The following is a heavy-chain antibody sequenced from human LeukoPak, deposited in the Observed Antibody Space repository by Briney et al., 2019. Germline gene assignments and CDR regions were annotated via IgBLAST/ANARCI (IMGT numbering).Heavy chain of an antibody. CDR1: GFTSSSYS. CDR3: AKSSSSYYDTSGYLDY. CDR2: ISSSTSTI. V-gene: IGHV3-48*01. D-gene: IGHD3-22*01. J-gene: IGHJ4*02. Sequence: GGSLRLSCAASGFTSSSYSMNWVRQAPGKGLEWVSYISSSTSTIYYADSVKGRFTISRDNAKNSLYLQMNSLRAEDTAVYYCAKSSSSYYDTSGYLDYWGQGTLVTVSS.